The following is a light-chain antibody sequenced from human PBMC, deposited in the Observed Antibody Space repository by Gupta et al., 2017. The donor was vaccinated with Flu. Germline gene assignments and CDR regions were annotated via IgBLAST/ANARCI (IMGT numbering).Light chain of an antibody. V-gene: IGLV2-8*01. CDR2: EVI. Sequence: GGCNSVSWYLKVAGQAPSLIIYEVIGRLSGFPDCFSGSKFGTTAAVIVSCLQTEDVADYYCPSYAASSSIFVFGTGTTITVL. J-gene: IGLJ1*01. CDR3: PSYAASSSIFV. CDR1: GGCNS.